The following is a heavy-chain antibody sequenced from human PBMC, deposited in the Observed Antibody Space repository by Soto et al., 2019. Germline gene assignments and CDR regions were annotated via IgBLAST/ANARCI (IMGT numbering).Heavy chain of an antibody. Sequence: SETLSLTCTVSGGSISSYYWSWTRQPPGKGLEWIGYIYYSGSTNYNPSLKSRVTISVDTSKNQFSLKLSSVTAADTAVYYCARFTFGVVPAAPSYYYGMDVWGQGTTVTVSS. CDR3: ARFTFGVVPAAPSYYYGMDV. D-gene: IGHD2-2*01. V-gene: IGHV4-59*01. J-gene: IGHJ6*02. CDR2: IYYSGST. CDR1: GGSISSYY.